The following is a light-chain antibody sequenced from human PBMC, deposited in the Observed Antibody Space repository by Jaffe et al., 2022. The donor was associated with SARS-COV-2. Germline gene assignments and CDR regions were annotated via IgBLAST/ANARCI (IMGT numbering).Light chain of an antibody. Sequence: QSALTQPASVSASPGQSITISCTGTNSDVGGYDYVSWYQQHPGNAPKLIIYEVRSRPSGVPDRFSGSKSGNTASLTISGLQAEDEADYYCSSYTSTNTLMFGGGTKLTVL. CDR1: NSDVGGYDY. J-gene: IGLJ3*02. CDR2: EVR. V-gene: IGLV2-14*01. CDR3: SSYTSTNTLM.